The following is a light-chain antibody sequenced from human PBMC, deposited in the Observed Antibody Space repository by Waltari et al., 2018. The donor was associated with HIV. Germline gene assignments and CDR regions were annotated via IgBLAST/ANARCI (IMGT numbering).Light chain of an antibody. Sequence: QSALTQPRSVSESPGQSVTISCTGTSSDVGAYNYVSWYQQHPGRAPKFIIYNVSERPSGVPERFSGSKSGNTASLTISGLQAEDEADYYCSSYAGTSNFVLFGGGTKLTVL. V-gene: IGLV2-11*01. CDR3: SSYAGTSNFVL. J-gene: IGLJ2*01. CDR2: NVS. CDR1: SSDVGAYNY.